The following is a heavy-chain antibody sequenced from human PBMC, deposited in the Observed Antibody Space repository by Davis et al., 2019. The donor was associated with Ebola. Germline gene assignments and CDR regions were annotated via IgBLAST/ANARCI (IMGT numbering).Heavy chain of an antibody. J-gene: IGHJ6*02. Sequence: SLKISCAASGFIFSSYGMHWVRQAPGKGLEWVAVIWYDGSNKYYADSVKGRFTISRDNSKNTLYLQMNSLRAEDTAVYYCARDLDPSSSTDLLYYYYGMDVWGQGTTVTVSS. CDR1: GFIFSSYG. CDR2: IWYDGSNK. CDR3: ARDLDPSSSTDLLYYYYGMDV. D-gene: IGHD6-6*01. V-gene: IGHV3-33*01.